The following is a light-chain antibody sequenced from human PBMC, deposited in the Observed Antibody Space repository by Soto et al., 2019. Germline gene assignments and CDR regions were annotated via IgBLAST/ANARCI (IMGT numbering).Light chain of an antibody. J-gene: IGLJ1*01. Sequence: QSVLTQPASVSGSPGQSITLSCTGTSSDVGGYNYVSWYQQHPGKAPKLMIYEVSNRPSGVSNRFSGSKSGNTASLTVSGLQAADEGDYFCKSYAGSNTYVFGSGTKVTVL. V-gene: IGLV2-14*01. CDR2: EVS. CDR3: KSYAGSNTYV. CDR1: SSDVGGYNY.